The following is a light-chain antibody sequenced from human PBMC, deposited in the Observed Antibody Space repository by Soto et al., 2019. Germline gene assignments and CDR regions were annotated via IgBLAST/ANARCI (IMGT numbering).Light chain of an antibody. J-gene: IGKJ2*01. Sequence: DTQLTQSPSFLSASVGDRVTITCRASQGISSHLAWYQQIPGKSPKLLIYAASTLQSGVPSRFSGSGSGTEFTLAISSLQPEYFATYYCQQVNGYPHTFGQGTKLEIK. CDR2: AAS. CDR3: QQVNGYPHT. CDR1: QGISSH. V-gene: IGKV1-9*01.